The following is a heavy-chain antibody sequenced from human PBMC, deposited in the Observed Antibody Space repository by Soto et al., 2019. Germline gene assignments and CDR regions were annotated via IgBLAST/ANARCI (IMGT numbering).Heavy chain of an antibody. CDR2: INPNSGGT. Sequence: ASVKVSCKASGYTFTGYYMHWVRQAPGQGLEWMGWINPNSGGTNYAQKFQGWVTMTRDTSISTAYMELSRLRSDDTAVYYCARGEQGIQLWSRPLDYWGQGTLVTVSS. J-gene: IGHJ4*02. CDR3: ARGEQGIQLWSRPLDY. V-gene: IGHV1-2*04. D-gene: IGHD5-18*01. CDR1: GYTFTGYY.